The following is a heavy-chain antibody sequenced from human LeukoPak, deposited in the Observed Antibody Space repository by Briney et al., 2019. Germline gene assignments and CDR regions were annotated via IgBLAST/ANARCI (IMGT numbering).Heavy chain of an antibody. CDR2: INHSEST. V-gene: IGHV4-34*01. J-gene: IGHJ4*02. CDR1: GGSISSYY. CDR3: ARRSLYDSSRYYSSRRNYGPTTYFDY. Sequence: SETLSLTCTVSGGSISSYYWSWIRQPPGKGLEWIGEINHSESTNYNPSLKSRVTISVDTSKNQFSLKLSSVTAADTAVYFCARRSLYDSSRYYSSRRNYGPTTYFDYWGQGTLVTVSS. D-gene: IGHD3-22*01.